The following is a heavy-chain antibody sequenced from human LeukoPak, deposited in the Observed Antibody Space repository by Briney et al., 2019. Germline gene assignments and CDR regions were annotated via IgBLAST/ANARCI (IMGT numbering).Heavy chain of an antibody. CDR2: IIPIFGTA. Sequence: GASVKVSCKASGYTFTSYYMHWVRQAPGQGLEWMGGIIPIFGTANYAQKFQGRVTITADKSTSTAYMELSSLRSEDTAVYYCARSFQRPGYYDSSGYSTLDYWGQGTLVTVSS. D-gene: IGHD3-22*01. J-gene: IGHJ4*02. CDR1: GYTFTSYY. V-gene: IGHV1-69*06. CDR3: ARSFQRPGYYDSSGYSTLDY.